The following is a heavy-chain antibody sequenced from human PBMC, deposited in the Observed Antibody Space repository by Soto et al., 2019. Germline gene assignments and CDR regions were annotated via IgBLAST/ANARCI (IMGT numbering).Heavy chain of an antibody. V-gene: IGHV3-21*01. CDR3: AREPWGFSGTWYDY. Sequence: GGSLRLSCAASGFTFSSYSMNWVRQAPGKGLEWVSSISSSSSYIYYADSVKGRFTISRDNAKNTLYLQLNSLRAEDTAVYYCAREPWGFSGTWYDYWGQGTLVTVSS. D-gene: IGHD7-27*01. CDR2: ISSSSSYI. CDR1: GFTFSSYS. J-gene: IGHJ5*01.